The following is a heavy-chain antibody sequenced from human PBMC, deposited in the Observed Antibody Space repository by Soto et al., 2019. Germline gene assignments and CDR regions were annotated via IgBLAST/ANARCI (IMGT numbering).Heavy chain of an antibody. J-gene: IGHJ4*02. Sequence: DVQLVESGGGLVQPGGSLRVSCAASGFTFRSHRIHWVRQAPGKGLEWVSRIDTDGGGTSYADSVKGRFTISTDNAENSVYLQMYGLRVEDRAVYYCATVFDVWGQGAVVTVSS. D-gene: IGHD4-17*01. CDR1: GFTFRSHR. CDR3: ATVFDV. V-gene: IGHV3-74*01. CDR2: IDTDGGGT.